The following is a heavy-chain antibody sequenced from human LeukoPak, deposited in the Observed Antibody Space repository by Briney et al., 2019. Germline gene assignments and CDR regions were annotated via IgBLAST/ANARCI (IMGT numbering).Heavy chain of an antibody. CDR2: INWSGGSS. Sequence: GGSLRLSCAASGFTFDDYGMSWVRQARGKGLEWDSGINWSGGSSGYADSVKGRFTISRDNAKNSLYLQMNSLRAEDTALYYCARRRDYYDSSGYYWVIDYWGQGTLVTVSS. CDR1: GFTFDDYG. CDR3: ARRRDYYDSSGYYWVIDY. J-gene: IGHJ4*02. V-gene: IGHV3-20*04. D-gene: IGHD3-22*01.